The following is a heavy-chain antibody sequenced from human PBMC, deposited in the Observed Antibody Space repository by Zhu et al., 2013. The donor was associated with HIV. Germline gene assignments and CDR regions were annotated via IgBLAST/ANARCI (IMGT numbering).Heavy chain of an antibody. CDR1: GGTFSSYA. Sequence: QVQLVQSGAEVKKPGSSVKVSCKASGGTFSSYAISWVRQAPGQGLEWMGGILPRGYMTNYPQKFRGRIAISADESTSSASMELSSLRPEDTAVYYCARVQTSGSSSEEFWHFDLWGRGTLVTVSS. CDR2: ILPRGYMT. V-gene: IGHV1-69*01. D-gene: IGHD3-22*01. J-gene: IGHJ2*01. CDR3: ARVQTSGSSSEEFWHFDL.